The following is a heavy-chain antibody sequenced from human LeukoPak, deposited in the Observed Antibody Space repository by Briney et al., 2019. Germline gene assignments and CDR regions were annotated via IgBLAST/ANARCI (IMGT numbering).Heavy chain of an antibody. CDR2: INLYNGAT. V-gene: IGHV1-2*02. Sequence: ASVTVSCKPTGYSFTAYYIFWMRQAPGQSLECMGWINLYNGATKYAQRFQSRVTMTRDTSISTAYMELSRLRSDDTATYYCASWAGGNEPVASFDYWGQGTLVTVSS. CDR3: ASWAGGNEPVASFDY. J-gene: IGHJ4*02. CDR1: GYSFTAYY. D-gene: IGHD1-14*01.